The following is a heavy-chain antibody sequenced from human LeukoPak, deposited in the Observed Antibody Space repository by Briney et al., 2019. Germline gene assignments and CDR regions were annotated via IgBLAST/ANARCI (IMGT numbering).Heavy chain of an antibody. J-gene: IGHJ4*02. CDR2: IKQDGSEK. CDR1: GFTFSSYW. D-gene: IGHD5-24*01. CDR3: ARSPVEMAQEGDYFDY. V-gene: IGHV3-7*01. Sequence: QPGGSLRLSCAASGFTFSSYWMSWVRQAPGKGLEWVANIKQDGSEKYYVDSVKGRFTISRDNAKNSLYLQMNSLRAEDTAVYYCARSPVEMAQEGDYFDYWGQGTLVTVSS.